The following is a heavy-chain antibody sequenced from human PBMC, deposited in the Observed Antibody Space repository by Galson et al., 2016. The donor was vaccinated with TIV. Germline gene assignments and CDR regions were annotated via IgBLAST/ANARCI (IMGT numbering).Heavy chain of an antibody. Sequence: SLRLSCAATGFSFSSYEMNWVRQAPGKGLEWVSYIIESGRTIYYADSVKGRFTISRDNSKNTVYLQMNSLRAEDTAVYYCAKVPSSGFYYYYGMDVWGQGTTVTVS. D-gene: IGHD3-22*01. J-gene: IGHJ6*02. CDR3: AKVPSSGFYYYYGMDV. CDR2: IIESGRTI. V-gene: IGHV3-48*03. CDR1: GFSFSSYE.